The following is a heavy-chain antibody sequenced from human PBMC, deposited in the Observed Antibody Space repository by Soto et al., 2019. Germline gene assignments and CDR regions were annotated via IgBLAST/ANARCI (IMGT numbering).Heavy chain of an antibody. J-gene: IGHJ5*02. D-gene: IGHD3-10*01. CDR1: GYTFTSYY. Sequence: GASVKVSCKASGYTFTSYYMHWVRQAPGQGLEWMGIINPSGGSTSYAQKFQGRVTMTRDTSTSTVYMELSSLRSEDTAVYYCARTSPYYYGSGSYASFDPWGQGTLVTVSS. V-gene: IGHV1-46*03. CDR3: ARTSPYYYGSGSYASFDP. CDR2: INPSGGST.